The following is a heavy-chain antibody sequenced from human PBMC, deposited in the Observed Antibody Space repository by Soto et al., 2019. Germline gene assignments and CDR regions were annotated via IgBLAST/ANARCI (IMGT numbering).Heavy chain of an antibody. CDR1: GFTFSSYG. J-gene: IGHJ4*02. CDR3: TLLSSGWETGDY. V-gene: IGHV3-30*03. CDR2: ISYDGSNK. Sequence: QAQLVESGGGVVQPGRSLRLSCAASGFTFSSYGMHWVRQAPGKGLEWVAVISYDGSNKYYADSVKGRFTISRDNSKNTLYLQMNSLRAEDTAVYYCTLLSSGWETGDYWGQGTLVTVSS. D-gene: IGHD6-19*01.